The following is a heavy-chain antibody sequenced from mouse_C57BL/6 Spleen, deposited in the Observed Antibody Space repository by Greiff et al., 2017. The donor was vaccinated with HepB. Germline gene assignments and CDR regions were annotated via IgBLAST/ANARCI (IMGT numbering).Heavy chain of an antibody. CDR1: GYTFTSYW. CDR3: ARRGIYYDYDVFAY. D-gene: IGHD2-4*01. CDR2: IHPNSGST. Sequence: VKLQQPGAELVKPGASVKLSCKASGYTFTSYWMHWVKQRPGQGLEWIGMIHPNSGSTNYNEKFKSKATLTVDKSSSTAYMQLSSLTSEDSAVYYCARRGIYYDYDVFAYWGQGTLVTVSA. V-gene: IGHV1-64*01. J-gene: IGHJ3*01.